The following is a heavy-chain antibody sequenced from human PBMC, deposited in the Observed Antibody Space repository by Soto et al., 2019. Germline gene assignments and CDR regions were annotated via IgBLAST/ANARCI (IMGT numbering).Heavy chain of an antibody. CDR2: INHSGST. J-gene: IGHJ3*02. D-gene: IGHD3-22*01. V-gene: IGHV4-34*01. CDR1: GGSFSGYY. CDR3: ARAGYYYDSSGLDAFDI. Sequence: QVQLQQWGAGLLKPSETLSLNCAVYGGSFSGYYWSWIRQPPGKGLEWIGEINHSGSTNYNPSLKSRVTISVDTSKNQFSLKLSSVTAADTAVYYCARAGYYYDSSGLDAFDIWGQGTMVTVSS.